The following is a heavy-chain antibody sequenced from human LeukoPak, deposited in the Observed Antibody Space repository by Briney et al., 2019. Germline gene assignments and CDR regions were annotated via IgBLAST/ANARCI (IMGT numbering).Heavy chain of an antibody. Sequence: GGSLRLSCAASGFTVSSSSMSWVRQAPGKGLERVANMNQDGSEKYYMESVKGRFTISRDNAKNSLYLQMNSLRADDTAVYFCASGRVRSAYWGQGTLVTVSS. J-gene: IGHJ4*02. CDR1: GFTVSSSS. CDR3: ASGRVRSAY. CDR2: MNQDGSEK. V-gene: IGHV3-7*01. D-gene: IGHD1-26*01.